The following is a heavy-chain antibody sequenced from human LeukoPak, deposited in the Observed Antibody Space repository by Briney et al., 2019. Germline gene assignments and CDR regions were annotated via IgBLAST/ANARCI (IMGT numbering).Heavy chain of an antibody. Sequence: SETLSLTCTVSGGSISSSSYYWGWIRQPPGKGLEWIGSIYYSGSTYYNPSLKSRVTISVDTSKNQFSLKLSSVTAADTAVYYCARDLHVEMATYDAFDIWGQGTMVTVSS. J-gene: IGHJ3*02. D-gene: IGHD5-24*01. CDR1: GGSISSSSYY. CDR3: ARDLHVEMATYDAFDI. V-gene: IGHV4-39*07. CDR2: IYYSGST.